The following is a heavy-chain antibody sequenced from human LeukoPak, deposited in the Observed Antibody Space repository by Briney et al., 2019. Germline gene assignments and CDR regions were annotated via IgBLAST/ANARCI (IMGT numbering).Heavy chain of an antibody. CDR1: GGSISSYY. Sequence: SETLSLTCTVSGGSISSYYWSWIRQPPGKELEWIGYIYYSGSTNYNPSLKSRVTISVDTSKNQFSLKLNSVTAADTAVYYCARGHYYFYMDVWGKGTTVTVSS. CDR2: IYYSGST. V-gene: IGHV4-59*01. CDR3: ARGHYYFYMDV. J-gene: IGHJ6*03.